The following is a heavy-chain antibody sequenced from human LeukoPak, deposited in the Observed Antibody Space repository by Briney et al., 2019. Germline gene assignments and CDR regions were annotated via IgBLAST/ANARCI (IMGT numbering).Heavy chain of an antibody. CDR2: ISGSAGST. Sequence: AGGSLRLSCEASGFTFSSYAMSWVRQAPGKGLEWVSAISGSAGSTKYADTVKGRFTISRDNSKNTLYLQMNSLRAEDTAVYYCAKPRDGYNWGAFDIWGQGTMVTVSS. CDR1: GFTFSSYA. V-gene: IGHV3-23*01. CDR3: AKPRDGYNWGAFDI. D-gene: IGHD5-24*01. J-gene: IGHJ3*02.